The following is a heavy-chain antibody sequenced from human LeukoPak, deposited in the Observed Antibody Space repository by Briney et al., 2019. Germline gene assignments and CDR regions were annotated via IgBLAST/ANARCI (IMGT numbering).Heavy chain of an antibody. Sequence: VRQAPXXXXXWVSVIYSGGSTYYADSVKGRFTISRDNSKNTLYLQMNSLRAEDTAVYYCARVRSDYYYGMDVWGQGTTVT. V-gene: IGHV3-66*01. CDR2: IYSGGST. CDR3: ARVRSDYYYGMDV. J-gene: IGHJ6*02.